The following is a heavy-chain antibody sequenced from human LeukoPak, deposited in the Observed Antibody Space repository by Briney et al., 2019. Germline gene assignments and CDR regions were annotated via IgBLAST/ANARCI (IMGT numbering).Heavy chain of an antibody. V-gene: IGHV3-9*01. D-gene: IGHD3-22*01. Sequence: GGSLRLSCAASGFTFDDYAMHWVRQAPGKGLEWVSGISWNSGSIGYADSVKGRFTISRDNAKNSLYPQMNSLRAEDTALYYCAKDGAGGYYDSSGYYDYWGQGTLVTVSS. J-gene: IGHJ4*02. CDR1: GFTFDDYA. CDR3: AKDGAGGYYDSSGYYDY. CDR2: ISWNSGSI.